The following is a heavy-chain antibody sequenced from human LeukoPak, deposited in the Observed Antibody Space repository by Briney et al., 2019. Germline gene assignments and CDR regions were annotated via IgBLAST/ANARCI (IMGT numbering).Heavy chain of an antibody. Sequence: ASVKVSCKASGYTFTSYYMHSVRQAPGQGLEWMGITNPSGGSTSYAQKFQGRVTMTRDTSTSTVYMELSSLRSEDTAVYYCARSRVNKNWYFDYWGQGTLVTVSS. J-gene: IGHJ4*02. CDR3: ARSRVNKNWYFDY. D-gene: IGHD4-17*01. V-gene: IGHV1-46*01. CDR1: GYTFTSYY. CDR2: TNPSGGST.